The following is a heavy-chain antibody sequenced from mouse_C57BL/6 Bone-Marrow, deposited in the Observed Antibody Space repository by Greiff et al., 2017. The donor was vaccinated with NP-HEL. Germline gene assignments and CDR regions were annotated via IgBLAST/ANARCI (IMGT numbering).Heavy chain of an antibody. CDR2: IHPSDSDT. V-gene: IGHV1-74*01. Sequence: QVQLQQPGAELVKPGASVKVSCKASGYTFTSYWLHWVKQRPGQGLEWIGRIHPSDSDTNYNQKFKGKATLTVDKSSSTAYMQLSSLTSEDSAVYYCAILYYYGSDWFAYWGQGTLVTVSA. J-gene: IGHJ3*01. CDR3: AILYYYGSDWFAY. D-gene: IGHD1-1*01. CDR1: GYTFTSYW.